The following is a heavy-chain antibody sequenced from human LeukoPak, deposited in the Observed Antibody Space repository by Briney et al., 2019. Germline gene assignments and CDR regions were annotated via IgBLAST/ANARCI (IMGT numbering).Heavy chain of an antibody. CDR3: ARRRRDLDY. V-gene: IGHV3-23*01. J-gene: IGHJ4*02. Sequence: GGSLRLSCAASGFTFRSFAMSWVRQAPGKGLEWVSGISDSGGSTYYADSVKGRFTISRDNAKNSLYLQMNSLRAEDTAVYYCARRRRDLDYWGQGTLVTVSS. CDR2: ISDSGGST. D-gene: IGHD5-24*01. CDR1: GFTFRSFA.